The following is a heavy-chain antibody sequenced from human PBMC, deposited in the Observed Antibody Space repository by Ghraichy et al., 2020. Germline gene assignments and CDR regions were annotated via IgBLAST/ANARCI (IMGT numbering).Heavy chain of an antibody. D-gene: IGHD3-22*01. V-gene: IGHV4-34*01. Sequence: SQTLSLTCAVYGGSFSGYYWSWIRQPPGKGLEWIGEINHSGSTNYNPSLKSRVTISVDTSKNQFSLKLSSVTAADTAVYYCARGRRHYDSSGYLHYWGQGTLVTVSS. CDR1: GGSFSGYY. J-gene: IGHJ4*02. CDR3: ARGRRHYDSSGYLHY. CDR2: INHSGST.